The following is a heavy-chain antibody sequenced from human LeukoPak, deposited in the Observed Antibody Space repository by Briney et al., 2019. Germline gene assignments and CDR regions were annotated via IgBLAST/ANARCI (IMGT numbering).Heavy chain of an antibody. V-gene: IGHV1-2*02. Sequence: ASVKVSCKASGYTFTGYYMYWVRQAPGQGPEWVGRINPNREAIHYAQMCQGRVPMTRDTSIRTAYMELSRLTSDDTAVYYCATDASSGFYLGAVNYWGQGTRVTVSS. CDR2: INPNREAI. J-gene: IGHJ4*02. CDR3: ATDASSGFYLGAVNY. CDR1: GYTFTGYY. D-gene: IGHD3-22*01.